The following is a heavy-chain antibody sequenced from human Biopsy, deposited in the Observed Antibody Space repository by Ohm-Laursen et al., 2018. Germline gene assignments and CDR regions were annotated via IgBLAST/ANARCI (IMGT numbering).Heavy chain of an antibody. D-gene: IGHD3-9*01. J-gene: IGHJ5*02. CDR1: GFSISSGYY. CDR3: ARDRFDLLTPNWFDP. V-gene: IGHV4-38-2*02. Sequence: TPSLTCAVSGFSISSGYYWGWIRQPPGKGLEWIGSVYDSGKSYYNPSLKSRVTISVDVSKNQFSLKLSSVTAADTAVYYCARDRFDLLTPNWFDPWGQGTLVTVSS. CDR2: VYDSGKS.